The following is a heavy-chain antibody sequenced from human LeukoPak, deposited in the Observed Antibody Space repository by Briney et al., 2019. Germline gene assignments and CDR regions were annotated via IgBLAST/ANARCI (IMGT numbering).Heavy chain of an antibody. J-gene: IGHJ4*02. V-gene: IGHV4-59*08. D-gene: IGHD5-24*01. Sequence: PSETLSLTCTVSGDSMSSFYWSWIRQPPGKGLEWIGYIFDSVITNYNPSLQSRVTISVDTSKNEVYLKLSSVTAADTAVYYCARLYGYSFAVSRKYFDYWGQGTLVTVPS. CDR2: IFDSVIT. CDR1: GDSMSSFY. CDR3: ARLYGYSFAVSRKYFDY.